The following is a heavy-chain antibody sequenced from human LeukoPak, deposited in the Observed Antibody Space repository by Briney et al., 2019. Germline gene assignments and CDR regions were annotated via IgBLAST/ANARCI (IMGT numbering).Heavy chain of an antibody. Sequence: PGGSLRLSCAASGFTFSSYAMSWVRQAPGKGLEWIGEIFHSGSTNYNPSLKSRVTISVDKSKNQFSLKLNSVTAADTAVYYCARAEPRGSVWYLYWGQGTLVTVSS. D-gene: IGHD6-13*01. CDR2: IFHSGST. J-gene: IGHJ4*02. CDR1: GFTFSSYAM. CDR3: ARAEPRGSVWYLY. V-gene: IGHV4-4*02.